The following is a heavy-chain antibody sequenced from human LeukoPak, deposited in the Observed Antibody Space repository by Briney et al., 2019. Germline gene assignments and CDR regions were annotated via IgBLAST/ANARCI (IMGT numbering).Heavy chain of an antibody. CDR2: ISGSGGST. CDR1: GFTFSSYA. CDR3: ARGRFNYDSSGYSSFYY. Sequence: GGSLRLSCAASGFTFSSYAMSWVRQAPGKGLEWVSAISGSGGSTYYADSVKGRFTISRDNSKNTLYLQMNSLRAEDTAVYYCARGRFNYDSSGYSSFYYWGQGTRVTVSS. D-gene: IGHD3-22*01. J-gene: IGHJ4*02. V-gene: IGHV3-23*01.